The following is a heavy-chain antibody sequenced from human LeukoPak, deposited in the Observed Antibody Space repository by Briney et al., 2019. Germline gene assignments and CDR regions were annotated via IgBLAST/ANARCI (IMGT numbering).Heavy chain of an antibody. CDR2: ISDSGST. CDR3: ARRGFLDY. CDR1: GGSISSYY. Sequence: SETLSLTCTVSGGSISSYYWNWIRQPPGKGLEWLGLISDSGSTTYNPSLKSRVTISADTSKNQLSLKLYSVNAADSAVYYCARRGFLDYWGQGTLSPSP. V-gene: IGHV4-59*08. J-gene: IGHJ4*02.